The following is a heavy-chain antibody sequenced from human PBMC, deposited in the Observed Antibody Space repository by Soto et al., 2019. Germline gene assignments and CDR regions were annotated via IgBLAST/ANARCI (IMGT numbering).Heavy chain of an antibody. Sequence: GESLKISCAASGFTFSSYAMSWVRQAPGKGLEWVSAISGSGGSTYYADSVKGRFTISRDNSKNTLYLQMNSLRAEDTAVYYCAVLPYRDYYYMDVWGKGTTVTVSS. CDR2: ISGSGGST. V-gene: IGHV3-23*01. D-gene: IGHD2-15*01. CDR3: AVLPYRDYYYMDV. J-gene: IGHJ6*03. CDR1: GFTFSSYA.